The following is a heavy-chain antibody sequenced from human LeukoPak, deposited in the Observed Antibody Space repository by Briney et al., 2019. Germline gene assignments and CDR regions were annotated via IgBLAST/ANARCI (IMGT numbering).Heavy chain of an antibody. J-gene: IGHJ4*02. CDR3: ATYGSGSYFLY. V-gene: IGHV1-46*01. Sequence: ASVKVSCKASGYTFTSYYMHWVRQAPGQGLEWMGMINPSGGSTSYAQKFQGRVTVTRDMSTSTVYMELSSLRSEDTAVYYCATYGSGSYFLYWGQGTLVTVSS. CDR1: GYTFTSYY. CDR2: INPSGGST. D-gene: IGHD3-10*01.